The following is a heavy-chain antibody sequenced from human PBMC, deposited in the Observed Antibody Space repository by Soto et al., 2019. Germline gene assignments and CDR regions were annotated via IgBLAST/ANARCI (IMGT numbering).Heavy chain of an antibody. D-gene: IGHD5-12*01. CDR1: GFTFTSYA. V-gene: IGHV3-23*01. Sequence: PGESLKISCATSGFTFTSYAMTWVRQAPGKGLEWVSSLSGSGYSTCYGDSVKGRFTISRDNSKNTLYLQMSGLKAEDTAIYYCAKDHAVYSGYDYYYGMDVWGQGTTVTVSS. CDR2: LSGSGYST. J-gene: IGHJ6*02. CDR3: AKDHAVYSGYDYYYGMDV.